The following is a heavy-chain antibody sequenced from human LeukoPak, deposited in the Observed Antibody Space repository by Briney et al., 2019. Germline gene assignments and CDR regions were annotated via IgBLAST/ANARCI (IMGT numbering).Heavy chain of an antibody. J-gene: IGHJ6*04. CDR3: ARMTMVRGVIGYYYGMDV. CDR1: GYTFTSYA. CDR2: INAGNGNT. V-gene: IGHV1-3*01. Sequence: ASVKGSCKASGYTFTSYAMHWVRQAPGQRLECMGWINAGNGNTKYLQKFQGRDTITRDTSASTAYMELSRLSCEDTDVSYCARMTMVRGVIGYYYGMDVWGKGTTVTVST. D-gene: IGHD3-10*01.